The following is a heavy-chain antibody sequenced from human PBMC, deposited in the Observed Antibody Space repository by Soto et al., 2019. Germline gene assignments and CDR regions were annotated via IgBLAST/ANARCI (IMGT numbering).Heavy chain of an antibody. V-gene: IGHV4-59*01. CDR1: GGSISGYY. CDR2: MYSTGST. CDR3: ARDLWGYCGTDCYPLDV. D-gene: IGHD2-21*02. J-gene: IGHJ6*02. Sequence: SETLSLTCTVSGGSISGYYWSWIRQPPGKGLEWIGYMYSTGSTVYNPSFKSRVTISVDTSKNQFSLKLNSVTAADTAVYYCARDLWGYCGTDCYPLDVWGQGTTVTVS.